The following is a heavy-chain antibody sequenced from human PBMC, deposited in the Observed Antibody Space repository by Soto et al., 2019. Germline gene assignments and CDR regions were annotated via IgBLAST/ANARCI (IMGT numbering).Heavy chain of an antibody. V-gene: IGHV3-30-3*01. CDR3: SSSWYTDYYYYYGMDV. D-gene: IGHD6-13*01. CDR1: GFTFSSYA. CDR2: ISYDGSNK. J-gene: IGHJ6*02. Sequence: QVQLVESGGGVVQPGRSLRLSCAASGFTFSSYAMHWVRQAPGKGLEWVAVISYDGSNKYYADSVKGRFTISRDNSKNTLYLQLNSLRAGDTAVYYCSSSWYTDYYYYYGMDVWGQGTTVTVSS.